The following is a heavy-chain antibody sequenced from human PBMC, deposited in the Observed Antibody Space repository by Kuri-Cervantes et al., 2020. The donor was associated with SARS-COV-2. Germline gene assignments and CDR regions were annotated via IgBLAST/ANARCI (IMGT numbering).Heavy chain of an antibody. V-gene: IGHV4-61*01. J-gene: IGHJ5*02. CDR2: IHHSGYT. D-gene: IGHD3-10*01. Sequence: SETLSLTCAVSGGSFSGSYSWSWLRQPPGKGLEWIAYIHHSGYTNYNPSLKSRVTISTDTSKNQFSLKLSSVTAADTAVDYCARVRGSIASVGEEWFDPWGQGTLVTVSS. CDR3: ARVRGSIASVGEEWFDP. CDR1: GGSFSGSYS.